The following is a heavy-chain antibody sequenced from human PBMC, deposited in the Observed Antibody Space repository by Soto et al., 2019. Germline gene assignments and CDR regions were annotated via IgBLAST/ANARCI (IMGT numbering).Heavy chain of an antibody. CDR1: GFAFSSYA. J-gene: IGHJ4*02. V-gene: IGHV3-64D*06. Sequence: GGSLRLSCSASGFAFSSYAMHWVRQTPGKGLEYVSAISPQGGSTYYADSVEGRFTISRDDSKNTVYLQMSSLRPDDTAVYYCVNMMIARGAFDFWGQGTLVTVSS. CDR3: VNMMIARGAFDF. CDR2: ISPQGGST. D-gene: IGHD2-21*01.